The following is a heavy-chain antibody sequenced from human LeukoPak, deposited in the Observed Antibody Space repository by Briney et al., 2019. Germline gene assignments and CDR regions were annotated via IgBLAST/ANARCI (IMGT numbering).Heavy chain of an antibody. CDR2: ISGSGGST. Sequence: GGSLRLSCAASGFTFSSSAMSWVRQAPGKGLEWVSAISGSGGSTYYADSVKGRFTISRDNSKNTLYLQMNSLRAEDTAVYYCAKDRSYYDSSGYYPNWFDPWGQGTLVTVSS. J-gene: IGHJ5*02. D-gene: IGHD3-22*01. V-gene: IGHV3-23*01. CDR3: AKDRSYYDSSGYYPNWFDP. CDR1: GFTFSSSA.